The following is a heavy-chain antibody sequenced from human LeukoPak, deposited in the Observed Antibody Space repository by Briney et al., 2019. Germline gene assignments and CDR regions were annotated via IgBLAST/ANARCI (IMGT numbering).Heavy chain of an antibody. V-gene: IGHV1-69*04. Sequence: SVKVSCKASGGTFSSYAISWVRQAPGQGLEWMGRIIPILGIANYAQKFQGRVTITADKSTSTAYMELSSLRSEDTAVYYCARELTIFGVVIFDYWGQGTLVTVSS. CDR3: ARELTIFGVVIFDY. D-gene: IGHD3-3*01. CDR1: GGTFSSYA. J-gene: IGHJ4*02. CDR2: IIPILGIA.